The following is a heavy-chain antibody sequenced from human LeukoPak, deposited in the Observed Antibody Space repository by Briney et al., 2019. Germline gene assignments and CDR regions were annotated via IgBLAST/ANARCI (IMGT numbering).Heavy chain of an antibody. CDR3: AREGYCSSTSCYTDNWFDP. V-gene: IGHV4-30-4*01. D-gene: IGHD2-2*02. Sequence: KPSETLSLTCAVYGGSFSGYYWSWIRQPPGKGLEWIGYIYYSGSTYYNPSLKSRVTISVDTSKNQFSLKLSSVTAADTAVYYCAREGYCSSTSCYTDNWFDPWGQGTLVTVSS. J-gene: IGHJ5*02. CDR2: IYYSGST. CDR1: GGSFSGYY.